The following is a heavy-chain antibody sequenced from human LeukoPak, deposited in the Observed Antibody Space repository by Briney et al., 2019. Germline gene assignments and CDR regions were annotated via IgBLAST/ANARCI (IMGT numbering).Heavy chain of an antibody. J-gene: IGHJ3*02. CDR3: ARHFDYPKAFDI. CDR2: LYYSGST. CDR1: GGSLSSSVYY. D-gene: IGHD3-16*01. V-gene: IGHV4-39*01. Sequence: PSETLSLTCTVPGGSLSSSVYYWGWIRQPQGRGVEGVVSLYYSGSTYNTPSLKSRVTISVDTSRNQFSLKLSSVTAADTAVYYCARHFDYPKAFDIWGQGTMVTVSS.